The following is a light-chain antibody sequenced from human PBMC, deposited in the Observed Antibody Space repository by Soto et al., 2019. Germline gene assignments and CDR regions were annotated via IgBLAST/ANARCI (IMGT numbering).Light chain of an antibody. CDR1: QSVSSRY. CDR3: QQYITSPPMYT. CDR2: GAS. V-gene: IGKV3-20*01. Sequence: ETVLTQSPGTLSLSPGERATLSCRASQSVSSRYLAWYQQKPGQAPRLLIYGASSRATAIPDRFSGSGSGTEFTLTISGLEPEDFAVYYCQQYITSPPMYTFGQGTKLEIK. J-gene: IGKJ2*01.